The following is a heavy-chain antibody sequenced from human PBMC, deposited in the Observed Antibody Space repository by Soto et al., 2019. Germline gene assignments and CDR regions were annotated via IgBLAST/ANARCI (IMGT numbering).Heavy chain of an antibody. CDR3: AVLLGRPPQDKTTLASHDFDH. CDR2: IDPTDSYV. CDR1: GYIFIHFW. D-gene: IGHD1-1*01. Sequence: GESLKISCKASGYIFIHFWIAWVRQMPGRGLEWMGRIDPTDSYVDYSPSSEGHVTLSSDRSKNTAYLQWNSMKASDTAIYYCAVLLGRPPQDKTTLASHDFDHWGQGNRVTVSS. J-gene: IGHJ4*02. V-gene: IGHV5-10-1*01.